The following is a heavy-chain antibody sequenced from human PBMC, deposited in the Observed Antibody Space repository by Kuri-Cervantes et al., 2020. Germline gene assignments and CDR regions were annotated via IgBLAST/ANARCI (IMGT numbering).Heavy chain of an antibody. CDR1: GFTFDDYG. CDR2: INWNGGST. CDR3: ARDPGYSSGWYPNWYFDL. J-gene: IGHJ2*01. Sequence: GESLKISCAASGFTFDDYGMSWVRQAPGKGLEWVSGINWNGGSTGYADSVKGRFTISRDNAKNSLYLQMNSLRAEDTALYHCARDPGYSSGWYPNWYFDLWGRGTLVTVSS. D-gene: IGHD6-19*01. V-gene: IGHV3-20*01.